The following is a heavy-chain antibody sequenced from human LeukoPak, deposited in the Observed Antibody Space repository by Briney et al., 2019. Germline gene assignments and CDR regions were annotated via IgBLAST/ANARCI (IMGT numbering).Heavy chain of an antibody. V-gene: IGHV1-69*13. Sequence: GASVKVSCKASGYTFSSYAISWVRQAPGQGLEWMGGIIPIFGTANYAQKFQGRVTITADESTSTAYMELSSLRSEDTAVYYCARVVETTVTTHWFDPWGQGTLVTVSS. D-gene: IGHD4-17*01. CDR1: GYTFSSYA. CDR2: IIPIFGTA. CDR3: ARVVETTVTTHWFDP. J-gene: IGHJ5*02.